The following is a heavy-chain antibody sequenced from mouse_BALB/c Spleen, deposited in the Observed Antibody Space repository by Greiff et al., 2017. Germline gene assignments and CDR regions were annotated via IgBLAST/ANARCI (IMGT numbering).Heavy chain of an antibody. CDR3: ARREETGRFAY. Sequence: VQLQQSGAELAKPGASVKMSCKASGYTFTSYWMHWVKQRPGQGLEWIGYINPSTGYTEYNQKFKDKATLTADKSSSTAYMQLSSLTSEDSAVYYCARREETGRFAYWGQGTLVTVSA. CDR2: INPSTGYT. J-gene: IGHJ3*01. V-gene: IGHV1-7*01. D-gene: IGHD4-1*01. CDR1: GYTFTSYW.